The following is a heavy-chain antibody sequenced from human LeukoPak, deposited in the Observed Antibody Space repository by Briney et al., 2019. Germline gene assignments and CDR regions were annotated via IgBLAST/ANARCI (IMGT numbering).Heavy chain of an antibody. D-gene: IGHD1-1*01. CDR2: ITGTGDCP. CDR3: AKDRIASPPQYKFDP. Sequence: SLKLCCAASEVACSGHRINWLRQSQGGGEHRVPTITGTGDCPHYEHTVKGRVTISRDNSKHTMTLQMNSLSAEDTAMEYCAKDRIASPPQYKFDPWGQGILVTVSS. V-gene: IGHV3-23*01. CDR1: EVACSGHR. J-gene: IGHJ5*02.